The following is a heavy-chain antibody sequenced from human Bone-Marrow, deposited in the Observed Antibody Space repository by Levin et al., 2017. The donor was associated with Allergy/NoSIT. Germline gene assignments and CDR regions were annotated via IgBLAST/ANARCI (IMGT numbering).Heavy chain of an antibody. D-gene: IGHD6-6*01. J-gene: IGHJ4*02. CDR3: TTYRSWADY. Sequence: GGSLRLSCTASGFTFSNTWMSWVRQAPGKGLEWVGRIKSKTDDGTADCASPVKGRFTLSRDDSENTLYLQMNSLKVKDTGVYYCTTYRSWADYWGQGTLVTVSS. CDR1: GFTFSNTW. CDR2: IKSKTDDGTA. V-gene: IGHV3-15*01.